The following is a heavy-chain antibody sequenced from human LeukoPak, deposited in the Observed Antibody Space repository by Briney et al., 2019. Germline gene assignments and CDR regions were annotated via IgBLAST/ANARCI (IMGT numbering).Heavy chain of an antibody. Sequence: PGGSLRLSCAASGFTFSSYAMSWVRQAPGKGLEWVSAISGSGGSTYYADSVKGRFTISRDNAKNSLYLQMNSLRAEDTAVYYCARGDCSSTSCYPPYYDILTGSESFDYWGQGTLVTVSS. D-gene: IGHD2-2*01. CDR3: ARGDCSSTSCYPPYYDILTGSESFDY. J-gene: IGHJ4*02. CDR1: GFTFSSYA. CDR2: ISGSGGST. V-gene: IGHV3-23*01.